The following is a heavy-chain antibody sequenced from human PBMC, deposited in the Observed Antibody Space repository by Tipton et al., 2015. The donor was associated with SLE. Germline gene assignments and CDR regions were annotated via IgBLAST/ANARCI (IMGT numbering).Heavy chain of an antibody. D-gene: IGHD7-27*01. J-gene: IGHJ2*01. Sequence: SLRLSCAASGFTFDDYAMHWVRQAPGKGLEWVSYISSSSSTIYYADSVKGRFTISRDNAKNSLYLQMNSLRAEDTAVYYCARENWAAVVWCFDLWGRGTLVTVSS. CDR2: ISSSSSTI. V-gene: IGHV3-48*01. CDR3: ARENWAAVVWCFDL. CDR1: GFTFDDYA.